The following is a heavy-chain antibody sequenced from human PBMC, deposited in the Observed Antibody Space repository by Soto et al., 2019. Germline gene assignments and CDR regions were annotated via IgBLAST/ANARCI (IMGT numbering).Heavy chain of an antibody. CDR3: ARRYGGGFDY. CDR2: IYSSGST. D-gene: IGHD3-10*01. V-gene: IGHV4-59*08. CDR1: GGSISSYY. Sequence: QVQLLESGPGLVKPSETLSLTCTVSGGSISSYYWRWIRQPPGKGLEWIGYIYSSGSTNYNPSLKSRVTLSVDTSKSQSSLTLSSVTAADTAVYYCARRYGGGFDYWGQGTLVTVSS. J-gene: IGHJ4*02.